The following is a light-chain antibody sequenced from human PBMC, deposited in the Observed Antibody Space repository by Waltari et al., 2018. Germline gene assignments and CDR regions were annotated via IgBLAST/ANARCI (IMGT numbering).Light chain of an antibody. J-gene: IGLJ3*02. CDR3: ATWDSRLSVVV. V-gene: IGLV1-51*01. CDR2: DNN. CDR1: SSNIGNND. Sequence: QSVLTQPPSVSAAPGQRVTISCSGGSSNIGNNDVSWYQQFPGTAPKLLITDNNKRPFGMPDRCSGSKSGTSATRGITGLQTGDEADDYCATWDSRLSVVVFGGGTKVTVL.